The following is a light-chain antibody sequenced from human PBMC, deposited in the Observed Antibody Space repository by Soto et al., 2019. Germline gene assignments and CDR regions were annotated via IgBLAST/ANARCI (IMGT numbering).Light chain of an antibody. J-gene: IGKJ2*01. V-gene: IGKV1-39*01. Sequence: DIQMTQSPSSLSASVGDRFTITGRASKSVSNNLNWFQHKPGRAPKLLIHTASTLRSGVPSRFSGSGSGADFTLTISSLQREDFATYYCQQSYTTPFTFGQGTELEIK. CDR3: QQSYTTPFT. CDR1: KSVSNN. CDR2: TAS.